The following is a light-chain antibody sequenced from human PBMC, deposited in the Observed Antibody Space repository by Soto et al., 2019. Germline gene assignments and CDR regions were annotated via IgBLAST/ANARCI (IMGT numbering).Light chain of an antibody. Sequence: DILMTQSPSTLSASVGDRVTITCRASQSIGSFLAWYQQKPGKTPKLLIYKASIFEGVVPSRFSGSGSGTEFTLTISSLQPDDFATYYCQQYESYWTFGQGTKVDMK. CDR3: QQYESYWT. CDR1: QSIGSF. J-gene: IGKJ1*01. CDR2: KAS. V-gene: IGKV1-5*03.